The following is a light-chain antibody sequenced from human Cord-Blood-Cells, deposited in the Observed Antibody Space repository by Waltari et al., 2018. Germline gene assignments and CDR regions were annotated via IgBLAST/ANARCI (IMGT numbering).Light chain of an antibody. J-gene: IGKJ1*01. CDR2: GAS. V-gene: IGKV3-20*01. Sequence: EIVLTQSPGTLSLSPGERATLSCRASPSVSSSYLAWYQQKPGQAPRLLIYGASSRATGIPDRFSGSGPGTDFTLTISRLEPEDFAVYYCQQYGSSQTFGQGTKVEIK. CDR3: QQYGSSQT. CDR1: PSVSSSY.